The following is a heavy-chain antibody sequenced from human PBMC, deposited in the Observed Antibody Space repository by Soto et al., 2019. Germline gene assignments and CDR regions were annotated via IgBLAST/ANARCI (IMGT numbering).Heavy chain of an antibody. CDR3: ARGRAAYYFDY. D-gene: IGHD6-25*01. CDR1: GGSISSYY. J-gene: IGHJ4*02. V-gene: IGHV4-59*01. CDR2: IYYSGST. Sequence: SETLSLTCTVSGGSISSYYWSWIRQPPGKGLEWIGYIYYSGSTNYNPSLKSRVTISVDTSKNQFSLKLSSVTAADTAVYYCARGRAAYYFDYWGQGTLVTVSS.